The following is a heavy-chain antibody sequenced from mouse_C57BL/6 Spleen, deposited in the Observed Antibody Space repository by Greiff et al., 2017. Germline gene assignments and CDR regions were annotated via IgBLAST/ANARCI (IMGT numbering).Heavy chain of an antibody. CDR3: ARGNYYGSSSAMDY. Sequence: VQLQQPGAELVMPGASVTLSCKASGYTFTSYWMHWVKQRPGQGLEWIGEIDPSDSYTNYNQKFKGKSTLTVDKSSSTAYRQLSSLTSEDSAVYYCARGNYYGSSSAMDYWGQGTSVTVSS. CDR2: IDPSDSYT. D-gene: IGHD1-1*01. V-gene: IGHV1-69*01. J-gene: IGHJ4*01. CDR1: GYTFTSYW.